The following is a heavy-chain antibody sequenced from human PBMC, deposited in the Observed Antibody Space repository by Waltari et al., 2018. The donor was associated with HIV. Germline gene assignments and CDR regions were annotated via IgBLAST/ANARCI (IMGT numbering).Heavy chain of an antibody. J-gene: IGHJ4*02. V-gene: IGHV3-53*01. CDR2: IYTGGST. CDR1: GFTVRNTY. D-gene: IGHD3-3*01. Sequence: EVELVESGGGLIQRGGSLRLSCGASGFTVRNTYMSWVRQAPGKGLEGVSVIYTGGSTYYADSVKGRFTISRDNSENTLYLQMDNLRVEDTAVYFCAGYAPLNYDISTSQDYWGQGTLVTVSS. CDR3: AGYAPLNYDISTSQDY.